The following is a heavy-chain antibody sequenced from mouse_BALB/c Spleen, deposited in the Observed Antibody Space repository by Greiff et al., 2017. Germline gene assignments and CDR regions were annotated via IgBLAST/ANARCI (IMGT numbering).Heavy chain of an antibody. CDR1: GYTFTSYY. V-gene: IGHV1S81*02. CDR3: TRYYCGSSYVGGAMDY. CDR2: INPSNGGT. Sequence: QVHVKQPGAELVKPGASVKLSCKASGYTFTSYYMYWVKQRPGQGLEWIGGINPSNGGTNFNEKFKSKATLTVAKSSSTAYMQLSSLTSEDSAVYYCTRYYCGSSYVGGAMDYWGQGTSVTVSS. J-gene: IGHJ4*01. D-gene: IGHD1-1*01.